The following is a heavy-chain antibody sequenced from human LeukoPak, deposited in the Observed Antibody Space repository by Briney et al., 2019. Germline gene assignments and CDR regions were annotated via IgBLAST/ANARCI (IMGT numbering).Heavy chain of an antibody. Sequence: GGSLNLSCAASGFTFSGSALHWVRQASGKGLEWVGRISSKANSYATTYAASVNGRFTISRDDSKNTAYLQMNSLKTEDTAVYYCTPYRDRNWFDPWGQGTLVTVSS. CDR1: GFTFSGSA. V-gene: IGHV3-73*01. CDR3: TPYRDRNWFDP. CDR2: ISSKANSYAT. J-gene: IGHJ5*02. D-gene: IGHD5-24*01.